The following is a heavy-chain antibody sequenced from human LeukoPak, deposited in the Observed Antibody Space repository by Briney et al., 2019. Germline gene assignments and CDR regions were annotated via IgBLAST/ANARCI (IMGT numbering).Heavy chain of an antibody. CDR3: ARDPLWFGELSTIAYFDY. D-gene: IGHD3-10*01. J-gene: IGHJ4*02. CDR1: GFTFSDYG. Sequence: GGSLRLSCAAAGFTFSDYGMNWVRQAPGKGLEWVSYISSSGSTIYYADSVKGRFTISRDNAKNSLYLQMNSLRAEDTAVYYCARDPLWFGELSTIAYFDYWGQGTLVTISS. CDR2: ISSSGSTI. V-gene: IGHV3-48*04.